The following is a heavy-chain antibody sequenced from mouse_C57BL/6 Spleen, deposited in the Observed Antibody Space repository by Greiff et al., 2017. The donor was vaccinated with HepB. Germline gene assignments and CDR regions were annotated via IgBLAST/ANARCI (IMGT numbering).Heavy chain of an antibody. CDR1: GYTFTSYW. Sequence: QVQLKQSGAELVKPGASVKLSCKASGYTFTSYWMQWVKQRPGQGLEWIGEIDPSDSYTNYNQKFKGKATLTVDTSSSTAYMQLSSLTSEDSAVYYCARGAEFPLDYWGQGTTLTVSS. CDR3: ARGAEFPLDY. CDR2: IDPSDSYT. V-gene: IGHV1-50*01. J-gene: IGHJ2*01.